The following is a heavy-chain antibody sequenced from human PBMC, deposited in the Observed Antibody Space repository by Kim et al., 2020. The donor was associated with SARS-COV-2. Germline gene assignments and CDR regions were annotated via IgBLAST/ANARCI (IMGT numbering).Heavy chain of an antibody. CDR2: SYHSGSS. CDR3: ASSVDSLCWCGYYFVYDY. J-gene: IGHJ6*03. D-gene: IGHD3-3*01. V-gene: IGHV4-4*09. CDR1: SGSISGDY. Sequence: SETLSLTCTVSSGSISGDYWCWIRQFPQTGLEWLGLSYHSGSSNSNPSLTLRVTISVSTSTTQLSLCLKFVTVAATAASYCASSVDSLCWCGYYFVYDY.